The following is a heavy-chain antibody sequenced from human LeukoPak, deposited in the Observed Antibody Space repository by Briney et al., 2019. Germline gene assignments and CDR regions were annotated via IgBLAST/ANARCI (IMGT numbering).Heavy chain of an antibody. Sequence: GGSLRLSCAASGFTFSSYGMHRVRQAPGKGLEWVAVISYDGSNKYYADSVKGRFTISRDNSKNTLYLQMNSLGAEDTAVYYCAKDLRAYYYGSGSFDYWGQGTLVTVSS. V-gene: IGHV3-30*18. CDR1: GFTFSSYG. CDR3: AKDLRAYYYGSGSFDY. J-gene: IGHJ4*02. D-gene: IGHD3-10*01. CDR2: ISYDGSNK.